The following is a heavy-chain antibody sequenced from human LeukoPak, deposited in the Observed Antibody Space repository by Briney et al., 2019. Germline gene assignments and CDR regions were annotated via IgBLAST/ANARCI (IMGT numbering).Heavy chain of an antibody. D-gene: IGHD5-18*01. Sequence: GGSLRLSCAASGFTVSSNYMSWVRQAPGKGLEWVSVIYIGGTTYYADSVKGRFTISRDNSKNTLYLQMNSLRAEDTAVYYCASPSVDTAMASWDYWGQVTLVTLSS. J-gene: IGHJ4*02. V-gene: IGHV3-53*01. CDR1: GFTVSSNY. CDR2: IYIGGTT. CDR3: ASPSVDTAMASWDY.